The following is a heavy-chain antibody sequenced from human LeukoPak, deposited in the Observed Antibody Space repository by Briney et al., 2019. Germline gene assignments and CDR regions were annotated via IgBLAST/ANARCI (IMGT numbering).Heavy chain of an antibody. Sequence: PGGSPRLSCTASGFTFGDYAMSWVRQAPGKGLEWVGFIRSKAYGGTTEYAASVKGRFTISRDDSKSIAYLQMNSLKTEDTAVYYCTRVGCSGGSCYPAEYFQQWGQGTLVTVSS. CDR2: IRSKAYGGTT. CDR3: TRVGCSGGSCYPAEYFQQ. D-gene: IGHD2-15*01. CDR1: GFTFGDYA. V-gene: IGHV3-49*04. J-gene: IGHJ1*01.